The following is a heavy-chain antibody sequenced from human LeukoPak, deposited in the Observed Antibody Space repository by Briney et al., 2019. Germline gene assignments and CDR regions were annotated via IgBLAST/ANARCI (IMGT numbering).Heavy chain of an antibody. J-gene: IGHJ5*02. D-gene: IGHD2-15*01. CDR2: IIPMFGTT. CDR3: ARDKVVAPTNWFDP. CDR1: GGTFSNYP. Sequence: GASVKVSCKASGGTFSNYPITWIRQAPGQGLEWMGGIIPMFGTTNHAQSFQGRVTITADKSTSTAYMELSSLRSEDTAVYYCARDKVVAPTNWFDPWGQGTLVTVSS. V-gene: IGHV1-69*06.